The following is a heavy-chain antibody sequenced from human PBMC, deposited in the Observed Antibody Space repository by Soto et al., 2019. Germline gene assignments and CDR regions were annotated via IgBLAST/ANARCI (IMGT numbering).Heavy chain of an antibody. J-gene: IGHJ4*02. CDR2: IYSSGST. CDR1: GGSVSSGSYY. CDR3: ARDGDRYNY. D-gene: IGHD5-12*01. V-gene: IGHV4-61*01. Sequence: QVQLQESGPGLVKPSETLSLTCTVSGGSVSSGSYYWSWIRQPPGKGLEWIGYIYSSGSTSYNPSLTIPVTLSVHTSQNQFSLKLSSVTAADTAVYYCARDGDRYNYWGQGTLVTVSS.